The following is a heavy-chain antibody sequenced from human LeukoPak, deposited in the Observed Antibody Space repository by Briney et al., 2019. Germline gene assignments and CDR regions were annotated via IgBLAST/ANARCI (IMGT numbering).Heavy chain of an antibody. CDR3: ARVPPGDGDYYFDL. D-gene: IGHD4-17*01. CDR1: GYSISSGYY. CDR2: IYPTEST. V-gene: IGHV4-38-2*02. Sequence: SESLSLTCTVSGYSISSGYYWGWTRPPPGKGLEWIGNIYPTESTYYNPSLKSRVTISVDTTKNQFSLKLSSVTAADTAVYYCARVPPGDGDYYFDLWGRGTLVTVSS. J-gene: IGHJ2*01.